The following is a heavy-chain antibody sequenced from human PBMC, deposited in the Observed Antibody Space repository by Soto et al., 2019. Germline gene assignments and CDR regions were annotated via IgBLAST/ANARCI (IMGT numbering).Heavy chain of an antibody. Sequence: QVQLVQSGAEVKKPGASVKVSCKASGYTFTGYYMHWVRQAPGQGLEWMGWINPNSGGTNYAQKFQGWVTMTRDTSISTAYMELSRLRSDDTAVYYCARNYYYGSGSYYYGMDVWGQGPTVTVSS. CDR1: GYTFTGYY. CDR3: ARNYYYGSGSYYYGMDV. V-gene: IGHV1-2*04. D-gene: IGHD3-10*01. J-gene: IGHJ6*02. CDR2: INPNSGGT.